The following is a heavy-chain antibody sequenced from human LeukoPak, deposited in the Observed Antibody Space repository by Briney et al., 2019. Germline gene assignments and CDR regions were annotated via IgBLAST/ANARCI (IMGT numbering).Heavy chain of an antibody. J-gene: IGHJ4*02. Sequence: GRSLRLSCAASGFTFSSYGMHWVRQAPGKGLEWVAVISYDGSNKYYADSVKGRFTISRDNSKNTLYLQMNSLRAEDTAVYYCAKAGGNRVPAATYYFDYWGQGTLVTVSS. CDR3: AKAGGNRVPAATYYFDY. V-gene: IGHV3-30*18. CDR2: ISYDGSNK. CDR1: GFTFSSYG. D-gene: IGHD2-2*01.